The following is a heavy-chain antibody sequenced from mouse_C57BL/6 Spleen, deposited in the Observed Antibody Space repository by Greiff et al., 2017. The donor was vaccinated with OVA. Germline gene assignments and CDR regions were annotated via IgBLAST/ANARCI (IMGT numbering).Heavy chain of an antibody. J-gene: IGHJ1*03. Sequence: QVQLQQSGPGLVAPSQSLSITCTVSGFSLTSYAISWVRQPPGKGLEWLGVIWPGGGTNYNSAPNSRLSISKDNSKSQVFLKMNSLQTDDTARDYCARNRGSSYGYFDVWGTGTTVTVSS. V-gene: IGHV2-9-1*01. CDR3: ARNRGSSYGYFDV. CDR1: GFSLTSYA. D-gene: IGHD1-1*01. CDR2: IWPGGGT.